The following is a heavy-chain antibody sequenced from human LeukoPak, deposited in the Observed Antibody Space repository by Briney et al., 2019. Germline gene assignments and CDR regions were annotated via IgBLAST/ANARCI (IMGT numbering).Heavy chain of an antibody. CDR3: ARGGWNKFDY. D-gene: IGHD3-22*01. V-gene: IGHV4-59*01. CDR1: GGSITSYY. Sequence: SETLSLTCTVSGGSITSYYWSWIRQPPGKGLEWIGFIFYSGTTNYNPSLKSRVTISADTSKNQFSLKLSSVTAADTAVYYCARGGWNKFDYWGQGTLVTVSS. J-gene: IGHJ4*02. CDR2: IFYSGTT.